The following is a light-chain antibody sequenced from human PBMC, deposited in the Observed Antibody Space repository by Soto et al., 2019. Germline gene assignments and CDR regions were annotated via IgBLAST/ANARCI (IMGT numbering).Light chain of an antibody. J-gene: IGLJ2*01. CDR2: DVS. V-gene: IGLV2-14*03. CDR3: SSYTSYTAV. CDR1: SSDIGSY. Sequence: QSVLTQPASVSGSPGQSIPLSCTGISSDIGSYVSWYQQYPGKAPKLMIYDVSHRPSGVSNRFSGSKSGNTASLTISGLQAEDEADYYCSSYTSYTAVFGGGTKLTVL.